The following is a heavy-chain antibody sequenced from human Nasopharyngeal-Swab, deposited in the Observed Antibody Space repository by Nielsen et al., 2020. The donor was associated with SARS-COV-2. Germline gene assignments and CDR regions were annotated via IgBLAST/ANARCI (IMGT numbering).Heavy chain of an antibody. Sequence: SCKVSGYTLTELSMHWVRQAPGKGLEWVAVISYDGSNKYYADSVKGRFTISRDNSKNTLYLQMNSLRAEDTAVYYCARGGVWFGELGLDYWGQGTLVTVSS. D-gene: IGHD3-10*01. CDR3: ARGGVWFGELGLDY. J-gene: IGHJ4*02. V-gene: IGHV3-30-3*01. CDR2: ISYDGSNK. CDR1: GYTLTELS.